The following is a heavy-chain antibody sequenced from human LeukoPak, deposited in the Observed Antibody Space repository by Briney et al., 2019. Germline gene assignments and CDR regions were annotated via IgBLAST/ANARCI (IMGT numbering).Heavy chain of an antibody. D-gene: IGHD3-10*01. CDR3: ARWWGYYGSGGNDY. Sequence: GGSLRLSCAASGFTFSSYEMNWVRQAPGRGREWVSYISSSGSTIYYADSVKGRFTISRDNAKNSLSLQMNSLRAEDTAVYYCARWWGYYGSGGNDYWGQGTLVTVSS. CDR1: GFTFSSYE. V-gene: IGHV3-48*03. J-gene: IGHJ4*02. CDR2: ISSSGSTI.